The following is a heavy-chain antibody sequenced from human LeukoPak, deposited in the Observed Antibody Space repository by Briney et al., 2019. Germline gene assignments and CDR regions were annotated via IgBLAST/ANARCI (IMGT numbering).Heavy chain of an antibody. D-gene: IGHD6-19*01. CDR1: GITFSIFT. CDR3: ARDGTGSNSGWYIH. V-gene: IGHV3-33*08. Sequence: GGSLRLSCAASGITFSIFTMHWVRQAPGKGLEWVAVIWYDGSNKYYADSVKGRFTISRDNSKNTLYLQMNSLRAEDTAVYYCARDGTGSNSGWYIHWGQGALVTVSS. J-gene: IGHJ4*02. CDR2: IWYDGSNK.